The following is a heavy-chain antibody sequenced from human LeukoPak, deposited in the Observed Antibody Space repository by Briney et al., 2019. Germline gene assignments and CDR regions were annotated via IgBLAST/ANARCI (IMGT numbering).Heavy chain of an antibody. V-gene: IGHV4-39*07. CDR2: IHYSGSS. CDR1: GGSINSGNYE. J-gene: IGHJ4*02. CDR3: AATLRIKSAGYFDY. Sequence: PSETLSLTCNVSGGSINSGNYEWGWIRQPPGKGLEWIGSIHYSGSSHYNPSLKSRVTISVDTSKNQFSLKLSSVTAADTAVYYCAATLRIKSAGYFDYWGQGTLVTVSS. D-gene: IGHD3-10*01.